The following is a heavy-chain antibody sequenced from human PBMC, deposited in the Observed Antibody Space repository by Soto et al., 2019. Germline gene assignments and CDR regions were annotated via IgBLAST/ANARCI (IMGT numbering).Heavy chain of an antibody. CDR2: ISGSGDST. V-gene: IGHV3-23*01. CDR3: AKGIYSYGYNSFDY. Sequence: GGSLILSCAASGFTFSSYSMSWVRQAPGKGLEWVSAISGSGDSTYDADSVKGRFTISRDNSKNTLYLQMNSLRAEDTAVYYCAKGIYSYGYNSFDYWSQGTLVTVSS. J-gene: IGHJ4*02. D-gene: IGHD5-18*01. CDR1: GFTFSSYS.